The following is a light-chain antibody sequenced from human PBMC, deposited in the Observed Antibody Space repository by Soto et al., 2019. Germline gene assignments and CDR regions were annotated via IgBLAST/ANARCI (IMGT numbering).Light chain of an antibody. CDR2: DAS. Sequence: DIQMTQSPSSLSASVGDRVTITCQASQDISNYLNWYQQKPGKAPKLLIYDASNLETGVPSRFSGSGSGTDFTFTISSLKPEDIATYYCQQYDILPYTLGQGTKLEIK. CDR3: QQYDILPYT. V-gene: IGKV1-33*01. J-gene: IGKJ2*01. CDR1: QDISNY.